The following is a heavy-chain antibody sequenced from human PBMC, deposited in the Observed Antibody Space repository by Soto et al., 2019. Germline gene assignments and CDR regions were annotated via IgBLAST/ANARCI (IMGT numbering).Heavy chain of an antibody. Sequence: QVQLVQSGVEVVKPGSSVKVSCKASGGTFNNYIINWVRQAPGQGLEWMGRIIPVLGVTDHAQKFQGRVTITADKFSNTAYMELRRLTFEDTAVFYCATEVSSSADDNSPQIQVGHWGQGTLVTVSS. D-gene: IGHD1-1*01. CDR3: ATEVSSSADDNSPQIQVGH. V-gene: IGHV1-69*02. J-gene: IGHJ4*02. CDR2: IIPVLGVT. CDR1: GGTFNNYI.